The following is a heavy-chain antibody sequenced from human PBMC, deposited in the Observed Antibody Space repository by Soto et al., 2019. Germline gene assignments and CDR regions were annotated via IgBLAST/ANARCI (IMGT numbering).Heavy chain of an antibody. CDR1: GFTCSSYA. D-gene: IGHD1-26*01. J-gene: IGHJ4*02. CDR2: ISGSGGST. Sequence: GGSLRLSGAASGFTCSSYAMSWVRQAPGKGLEWVSAISGSGGSTYYADSVKGRFTISRDNSKNTLYLQMNSLRAEDTAVYYCAKDRWDHFDYWGQGTLVTLSS. CDR3: AKDRWDHFDY. V-gene: IGHV3-23*01.